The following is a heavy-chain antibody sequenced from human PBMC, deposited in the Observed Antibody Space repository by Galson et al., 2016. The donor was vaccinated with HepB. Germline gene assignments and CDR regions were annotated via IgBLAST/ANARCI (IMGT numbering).Heavy chain of an antibody. Sequence: SLRLSCAASGLSVSSDYMSWARQALGKGLEWVAVISSGGYTYYAQSVKGRLTISRDNSKNTLYLQMNRLRAEDTAVYYCARATRYFDWRYQYGMDVWGKGTTVTVSS. CDR1: GLSVSSDY. V-gene: IGHV3-53*01. J-gene: IGHJ6*04. CDR3: ARATRYFDWRYQYGMDV. CDR2: ISSGGYT. D-gene: IGHD3-9*01.